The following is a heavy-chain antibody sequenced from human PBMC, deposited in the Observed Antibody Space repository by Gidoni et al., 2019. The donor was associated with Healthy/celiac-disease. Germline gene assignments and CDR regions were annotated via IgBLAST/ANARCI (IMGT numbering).Heavy chain of an antibody. CDR1: GGSFSGYY. CDR3: ARGYLAVAKPNVYMDV. D-gene: IGHD6-19*01. J-gene: IGHJ6*03. Sequence: QVQLQQWGAGLLKPSETLSLTCAVYGGSFSGYYWSWIRPPPGKGLEWIGEINHSGNTNYHPSLKSRVTISVDTSKNQFSLKLSSVTAADTAVYYCARGYLAVAKPNVYMDVWGKGTTVTVSS. V-gene: IGHV4-34*01. CDR2: INHSGNT.